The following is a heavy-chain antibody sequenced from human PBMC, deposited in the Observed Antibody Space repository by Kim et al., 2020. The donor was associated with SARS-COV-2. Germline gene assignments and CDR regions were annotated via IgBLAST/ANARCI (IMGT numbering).Heavy chain of an antibody. Sequence: ASVKVSCKASGYTFTSYGISWVRQAPGQGLEWMGWISAYNGNTNYAQKLQGRVTMTTDTSTSTAYMELRSLRSDDTAVYYCARVIVFRGSYSGLTGISWFDPWGQGTLVTVSS. CDR1: GYTFTSYG. V-gene: IGHV1-18*01. D-gene: IGHD1-26*01. J-gene: IGHJ5*02. CDR3: ARVIVFRGSYSGLTGISWFDP. CDR2: ISAYNGNT.